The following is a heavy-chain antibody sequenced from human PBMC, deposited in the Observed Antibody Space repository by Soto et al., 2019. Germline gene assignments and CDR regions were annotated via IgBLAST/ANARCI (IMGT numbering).Heavy chain of an antibody. V-gene: IGHV3-15*01. J-gene: IGHJ6*02. CDR1: GFTFSNAW. CDR3: TTGPDCSSTSCPELVYYYYGMDV. D-gene: IGHD2-2*01. CDR2: IKSKTDGGTT. Sequence: GGSLRLSCAASGFTFSNAWMSWVRQAPGKGLEWVGRIKSKTDGGTTDYAAPVKGRFTISRDDSKNTLYLQMNSLKTEDTAVYYCTTGPDCSSTSCPELVYYYYGMDVWGQGTTVTVS.